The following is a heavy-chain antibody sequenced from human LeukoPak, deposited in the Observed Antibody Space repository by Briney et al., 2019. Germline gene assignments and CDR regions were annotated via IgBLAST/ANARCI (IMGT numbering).Heavy chain of an antibody. V-gene: IGHV3-48*03. CDR3: AELGITMIGGV. J-gene: IGHJ6*04. CDR1: GFTFSSYE. D-gene: IGHD3-10*02. CDR2: ISSSGSTI. Sequence: GGSLRLSCAASGFTFSSYEMNWVRQAPGKELEWASYISSSGSTIYYADSVKGRFTISRDNAKNSLYLQMNSLRAEDTAVYYCAELGITMIGGVWGKGTTVTISS.